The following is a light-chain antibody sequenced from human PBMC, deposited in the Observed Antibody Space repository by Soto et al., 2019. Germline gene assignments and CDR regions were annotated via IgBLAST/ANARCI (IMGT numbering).Light chain of an antibody. CDR1: RRSQEGFNIKKY. V-gene: IGKV4-1*01. CDR3: QQYYHSTQT. CDR2: WAS. J-gene: IGKJ2*01. Sequence: DIVLTQSPDSLAVSLGERATITCRSGRRSQEGFNIKKYLAWYQQKPGQPPKLLIRWASIRESGVPDRFAGSGSGTDFTLTISSLRAEDVAVYYCQQYYHSTQTFGQGTKVEIK.